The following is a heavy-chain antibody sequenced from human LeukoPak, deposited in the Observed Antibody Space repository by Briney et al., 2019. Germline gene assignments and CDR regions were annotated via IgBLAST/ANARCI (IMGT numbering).Heavy chain of an antibody. CDR1: GGSISSGSYY. CDR3: ARALPVGATGYFQH. J-gene: IGHJ1*01. CDR2: IYTSGSI. Sequence: SETLSLTCTVSGGSISSGSYYWRWIRQPAGKGLEWIGRIYTSGSINYNPSLKSRVTISVDTSKNQFSLKLSSVTAADTAVYYCARALPVGATGYFQHWGQGTLVTVSS. V-gene: IGHV4-61*02. D-gene: IGHD1-26*01.